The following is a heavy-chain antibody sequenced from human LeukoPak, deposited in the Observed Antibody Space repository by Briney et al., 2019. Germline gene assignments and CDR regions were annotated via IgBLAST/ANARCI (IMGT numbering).Heavy chain of an antibody. D-gene: IGHD3-22*01. CDR2: INHSGST. CDR1: GGSFSGYY. CDR3: ARGDLVIGSDP. Sequence: SETLSLTCAVYGGSFSGYYWSWIRQPPGKGLEWIGEINHSGSTNYNPSLKSRVTISVDTSKNQLSLKLSSVTAADTAVYYCARGDLVIGSDPWGQGTLVTVSS. V-gene: IGHV4-34*01. J-gene: IGHJ5*02.